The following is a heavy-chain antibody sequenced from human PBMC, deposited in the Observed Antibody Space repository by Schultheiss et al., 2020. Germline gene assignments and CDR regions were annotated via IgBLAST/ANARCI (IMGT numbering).Heavy chain of an antibody. J-gene: IGHJ6*02. CDR2: ISSSSSYI. CDR3: ARDRSVPAALSYYYYGMDV. Sequence: GGSLRLSCAASGFAFDESAMHWVRQAPGRGLEWVSSISSSSSYIYYADSVKGRFTISRDNAKNSLYLQMNSLRAEDTAVYYCARDRSVPAALSYYYYGMDVWGQGTTVTVSS. D-gene: IGHD2-2*01. CDR1: GFAFDESA. V-gene: IGHV3-21*01.